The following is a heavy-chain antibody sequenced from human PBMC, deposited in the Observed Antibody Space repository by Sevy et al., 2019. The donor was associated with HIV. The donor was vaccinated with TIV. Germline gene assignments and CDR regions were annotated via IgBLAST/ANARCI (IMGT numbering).Heavy chain of an antibody. J-gene: IGHJ4*02. D-gene: IGHD3-22*01. CDR2: IYPHDSDV. V-gene: IGHV5-51*01. CDR1: GYRFTSYW. CDR3: SRRVYDTTGYPQYYFDY. Sequence: GESLKISCKGSGYRFTSYWIAWVRQVPGKGLEWLGLIYPHDSDVRYSPSLQGPVTISVDKSISTAYLQWSSLKASDTAMYFCSRRVYDTTGYPQYYFDYWGRGTLVTVSS.